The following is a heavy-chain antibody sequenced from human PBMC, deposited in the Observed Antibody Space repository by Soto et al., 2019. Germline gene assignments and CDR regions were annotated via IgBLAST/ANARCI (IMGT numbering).Heavy chain of an antibody. D-gene: IGHD3-22*01. CDR2: IWYDGSNK. J-gene: IGHJ5*02. Sequence: QVQLVESGGGVVQPGRSLRLSCAASGFTFSSYGMHWVRQAPGKGLEWVAVIWYDGSNKYYADSVKGRFTSSRDNSKNTLYLQMNSLRAEDTAVYYCARSAMIVVASPWFDPWAREPWSPSPQ. V-gene: IGHV3-33*01. CDR1: GFTFSSYG. CDR3: ARSAMIVVASPWFDP.